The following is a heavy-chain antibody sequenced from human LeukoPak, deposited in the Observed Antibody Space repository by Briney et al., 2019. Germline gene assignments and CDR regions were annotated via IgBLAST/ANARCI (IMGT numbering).Heavy chain of an antibody. CDR3: ATPRYVDTADFDY. J-gene: IGHJ4*02. CDR1: GFTFSSYA. V-gene: IGHV3-30-3*01. CDR2: ISYDGSNK. Sequence: GGSLRLSCAASGFTFSSYAMHWVRQAPGKGLEWVAVISYDGSNKYYADSVKGRFTISRDNSKNTLYLQMNSLRAEDTAVYYCATPRYVDTADFDYWGQGTLVTVSS. D-gene: IGHD5-18*01.